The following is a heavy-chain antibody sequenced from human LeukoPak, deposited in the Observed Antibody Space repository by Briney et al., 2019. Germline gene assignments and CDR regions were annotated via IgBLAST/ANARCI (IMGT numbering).Heavy chain of an antibody. CDR3: ARFWVKNAFDI. CDR1: GGSISSGGYY. D-gene: IGHD2-21*01. V-gene: IGHV4-31*03. Sequence: SSQTLSLTCTVSGGSISSGGYYWSWIRQHPGKGLEWIGYIYYSGSTYYNPSLKSRVTISVDTSKNQFSLKLGSVTAADTAVYYCARFWVKNAFDIWGQGTMVTVSS. J-gene: IGHJ3*02. CDR2: IYYSGST.